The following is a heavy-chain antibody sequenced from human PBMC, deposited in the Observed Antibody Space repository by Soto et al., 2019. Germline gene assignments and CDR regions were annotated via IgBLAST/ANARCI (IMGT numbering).Heavy chain of an antibody. CDR2: IKSKTDGETT. J-gene: IGHJ4*02. CDR3: TIAPQGLIRKFDY. Sequence: EVQLVESGGGLMKPGGSLRLSCAASGFTFTNAWMNWVRQAPGKGLEWVGRIKSKTDGETTDYAAPVKDRFTISRDDSKNTLYLQMNSLKTEDTAVYYCTIAPQGLIRKFDYWGQGTLVTVSS. D-gene: IGHD6-19*01. V-gene: IGHV3-15*07. CDR1: GFTFTNAW.